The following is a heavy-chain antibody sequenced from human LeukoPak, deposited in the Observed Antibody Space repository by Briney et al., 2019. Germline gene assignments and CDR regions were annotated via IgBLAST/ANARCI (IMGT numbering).Heavy chain of an antibody. J-gene: IGHJ4*02. V-gene: IGHV3-23*01. Sequence: SGGSLRLSCAASGFTFSSYSMNWVRQAPGKGLEWVSAISGSGGSTYYADSVKGRFTISRDNSKNTLYLQMNSLRAEDTAVYYCAKDPPSGYCSSTSCYDYWGQGTLVTVSS. CDR1: GFTFSSYS. CDR3: AKDPPSGYCSSTSCYDY. D-gene: IGHD2-2*01. CDR2: ISGSGGST.